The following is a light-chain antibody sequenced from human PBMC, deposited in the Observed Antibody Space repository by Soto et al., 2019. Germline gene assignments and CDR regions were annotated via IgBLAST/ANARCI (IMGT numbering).Light chain of an antibody. CDR2: GAS. J-gene: IGKJ2*01. Sequence: EIVMTQSPATLSVSPGERATLSCRASQNIRSNVAWYQQRPGQAPRLLIYGASTRATGIPVRFSGSGSGTEFTLTISSLQSENFAVYYCHQYDDGPYTFGQGTKVDIK. CDR1: QNIRSN. CDR3: HQYDDGPYT. V-gene: IGKV3-15*01.